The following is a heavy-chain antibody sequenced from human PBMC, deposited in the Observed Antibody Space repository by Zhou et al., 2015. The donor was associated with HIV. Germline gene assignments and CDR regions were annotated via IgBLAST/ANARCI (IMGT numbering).Heavy chain of an antibody. CDR3: ASTLNVDTSLVSIFPFDY. J-gene: IGHJ4*02. CDR2: IKQDGSEK. Sequence: VQLVESGGGLVKPGGSLRLSCAVSGFTFSDYDMSWIRQAPGKGLEWVANIKQDGSEKYYVDSVKGRFTISRDNAKNSLYLQMNSLRAEDTAVYYCASTLNVDTSLVSIFPFDYWGQGTLVTVSS. CDR1: GFTFSDYD. D-gene: IGHD5-18*01. V-gene: IGHV3-7*01.